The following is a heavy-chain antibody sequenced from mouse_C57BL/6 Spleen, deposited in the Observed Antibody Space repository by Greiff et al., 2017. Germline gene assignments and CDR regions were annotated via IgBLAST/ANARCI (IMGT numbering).Heavy chain of an antibody. D-gene: IGHD1-1*01. J-gene: IGHJ2*01. Sequence: QVQLQQPGAELVKPGASVKLSCKASGYTFTSYWMHWVKQRPGRGLEWIGRIDPNSGGTKYNEKFKSKATLTVDKPSSTAYMQLSSLTSEDAAVDYCAMEEMTTVVVDYWGQGTTLTVSS. CDR2: IDPNSGGT. CDR1: GYTFTSYW. V-gene: IGHV1-72*01. CDR3: AMEEMTTVVVDY.